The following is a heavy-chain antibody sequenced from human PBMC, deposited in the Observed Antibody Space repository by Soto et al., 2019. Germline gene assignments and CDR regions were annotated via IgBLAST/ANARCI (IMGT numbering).Heavy chain of an antibody. CDR1: GFTFSSYG. Sequence: QVPLVESGGGVVQPGRSLRLSCAASGFTFSSYGMHWVRQAPGKGLEWVAVISYDGSNKYYADSVKGRFTISRDNSKNTLYLQMNSLRAEDTAVYYCAKAAVQQLEWEPLAYWGQGTLVTVSS. V-gene: IGHV3-30*18. D-gene: IGHD6-13*01. CDR3: AKAAVQQLEWEPLAY. J-gene: IGHJ4*02. CDR2: ISYDGSNK.